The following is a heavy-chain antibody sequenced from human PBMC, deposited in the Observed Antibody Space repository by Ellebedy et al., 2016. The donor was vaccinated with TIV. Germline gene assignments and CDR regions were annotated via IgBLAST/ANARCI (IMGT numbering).Heavy chain of an antibody. CDR3: ARDVGELSWSD. J-gene: IGHJ4*02. Sequence: MPSETLSLTCTVSGGSISSYYWSWIRQPPGKGLEWIGYIYYSGSTNYNPSLKSRVTISVDTSKNQFSLKLSSVTAADTAVYYCARDVGELSWSDWGQGTLVTVSS. CDR2: IYYSGST. D-gene: IGHD3-16*02. CDR1: GGSISSYY. V-gene: IGHV4-59*01.